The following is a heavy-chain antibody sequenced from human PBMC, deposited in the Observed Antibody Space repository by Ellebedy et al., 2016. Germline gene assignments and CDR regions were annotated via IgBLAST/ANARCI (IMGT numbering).Heavy chain of an antibody. CDR1: GFTFSDYY. V-gene: IGHV3-23*01. D-gene: IGHD1-26*01. CDR3: AKGGVGADMYFDN. Sequence: GGSLRLXXAASGFTFSDYYMSWIRQAPGKGLEWVSGIIDSGATAHYTDSVRGRFTISRDQSKNTLYLEMNSLRVEDTAIYYCAKGGVGADMYFDNWGQGTLVTVTS. CDR2: IIDSGATA. J-gene: IGHJ4*02.